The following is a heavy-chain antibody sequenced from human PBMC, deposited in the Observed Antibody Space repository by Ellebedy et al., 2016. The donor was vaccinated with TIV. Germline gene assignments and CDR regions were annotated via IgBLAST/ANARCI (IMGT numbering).Heavy chain of an antibody. CDR3: ARTVAGPYYFDF. Sequence: SLKISCAASGFTFSSYWMHWVRQAPGKGLEWVSGISWNSGSIGYADSVKGRFTISRDNAKNSLYLQMNSLSAEDTAVYYCARTVAGPYYFDFWGQGTLVTVSS. J-gene: IGHJ4*02. CDR1: GFTFSSYW. CDR2: ISWNSGSI. V-gene: IGHV3-9*01. D-gene: IGHD6-19*01.